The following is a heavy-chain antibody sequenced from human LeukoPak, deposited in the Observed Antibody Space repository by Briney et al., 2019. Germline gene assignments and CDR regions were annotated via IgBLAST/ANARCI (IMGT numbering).Heavy chain of an antibody. CDR2: ISYDGGNK. Sequence: GGSLRLSCAASGFTFSSYAMHWVRQAPGKGLEWVAVISYDGGNKYYADSVKDRFTISRDNSKNTLYLQMNSLRAEDTAVYYCASLADLQWLVPPFDYWGQGTLVTVSS. CDR1: GFTFSSYA. D-gene: IGHD6-19*01. J-gene: IGHJ4*02. V-gene: IGHV3-30*04. CDR3: ASLADLQWLVPPFDY.